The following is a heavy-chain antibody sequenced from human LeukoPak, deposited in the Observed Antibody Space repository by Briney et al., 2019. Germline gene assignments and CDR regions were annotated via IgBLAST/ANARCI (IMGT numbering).Heavy chain of an antibody. V-gene: IGHV3-7*01. CDR1: GFTFSSYW. CDR2: IKQDGSEK. Sequence: GGSLRLSCAASGFTFSSYWMSWVRRAPGKGLEWVANIKQDGSEKYYVDSVKGRFTISRDNAKNSLYLQMNSLRAEDTAVYYCARVAPTGAFDIWGQGTMATVSS. CDR3: ARVAPTGAFDI. J-gene: IGHJ3*02.